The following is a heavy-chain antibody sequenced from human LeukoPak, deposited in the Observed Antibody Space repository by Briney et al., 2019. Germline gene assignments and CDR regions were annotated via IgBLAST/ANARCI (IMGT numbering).Heavy chain of an antibody. V-gene: IGHV1-2*02. CDR1: GYTFTGYY. D-gene: IGHD3-10*01. Sequence: GASVKVSCKASGYTFTGYYMHWGRQAPGQGLEWMGWINPNSGGTNYAQKFQGRVTMTRDTSISTAYMELSRLRSDDTAVYYCARENYGSGRVIDYWGQGTLVTVSS. J-gene: IGHJ4*02. CDR2: INPNSGGT. CDR3: ARENYGSGRVIDY.